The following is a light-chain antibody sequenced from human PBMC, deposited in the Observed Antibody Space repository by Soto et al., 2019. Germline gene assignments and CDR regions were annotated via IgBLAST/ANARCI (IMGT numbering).Light chain of an antibody. CDR3: QSYDSSLSGYV. CDR2: GNN. CDR1: SSNIGAGSD. J-gene: IGLJ1*01. Sequence: QSMLTQPPSVSGAPGQRVTISCTGSSSNIGAGSDVHWYQQLPGTAPKLLIYGNNNRPSGVPDRFSGSKSGTSASLAITGLQAEDEADYYCQSYDSSLSGYVFGTGTKLTVL. V-gene: IGLV1-40*01.